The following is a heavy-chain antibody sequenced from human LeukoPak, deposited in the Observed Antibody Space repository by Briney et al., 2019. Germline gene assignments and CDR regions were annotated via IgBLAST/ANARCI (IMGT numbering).Heavy chain of an antibody. CDR2: IKQGGSEK. D-gene: IGHD4-17*01. J-gene: IGHJ4*02. CDR1: GVTFRNSC. CDR3: ARGPNYGKRVDYLDS. V-gene: IGHV3-7*01. Sequence: GGSLSLSCAASGVTFRNSCMTWVRQAPGRGLEWVASIKQGGSEKWYADSVKGRFTVSRDNAKNTVYLQVNSLSADDTAVYYCARGPNYGKRVDYLDSWRQGTKVTVSS.